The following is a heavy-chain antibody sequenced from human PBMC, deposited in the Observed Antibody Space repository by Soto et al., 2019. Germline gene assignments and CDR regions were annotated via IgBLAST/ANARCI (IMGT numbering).Heavy chain of an antibody. CDR3: ARGTRHIFGLIIYFDY. V-gene: IGHV3-21*01. D-gene: IGHD3-3*02. Sequence: EVQLVESGGGLVQPGGSLRLSCAASGFTFSSYSMHWVRQAPGKGLEWVSSISSGSTYMYYADSVKGRFTISRGNAKNSLYLQMNSMRAEDTAVYYCARGTRHIFGLIIYFDYWGQGTLVTVSS. CDR1: GFTFSSYS. CDR2: ISSGSTYM. J-gene: IGHJ4*02.